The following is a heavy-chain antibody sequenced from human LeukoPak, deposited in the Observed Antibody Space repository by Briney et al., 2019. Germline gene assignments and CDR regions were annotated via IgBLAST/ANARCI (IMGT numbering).Heavy chain of an antibody. V-gene: IGHV3-48*03. CDR1: GFTFSSYE. Sequence: GGSLRLSCAASGFTFSSYEMNWVRQAPGKGLEWVSYISSSGSTIYYADSVKGRFTISRDDAKNSLYLQMNSLRAEDTAVYYCARDPIVVVPAAVRRSPWYFDYWGQGTLVTVSS. J-gene: IGHJ4*02. CDR3: ARDPIVVVPAAVRRSPWYFDY. CDR2: ISSSGSTI. D-gene: IGHD2-2*01.